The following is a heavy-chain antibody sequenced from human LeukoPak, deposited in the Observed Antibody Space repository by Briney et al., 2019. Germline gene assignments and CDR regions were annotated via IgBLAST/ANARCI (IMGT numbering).Heavy chain of an antibody. J-gene: IGHJ4*02. V-gene: IGHV1-2*02. CDR2: INPNSGGT. CDR3: ARDLVCSGGSCYFFTL. CDR1: GYTLTGYY. Sequence: PSVKVSCKASGYTLTGYYMHWVRQAPGQGLEWMGWINPNSGGTNYAQNFQGRVTMTRDTSINTAYVELSRLRSDDTAVYYCARDLVCSGGSCYFFTLWGQGTLVTVSS. D-gene: IGHD2-15*01.